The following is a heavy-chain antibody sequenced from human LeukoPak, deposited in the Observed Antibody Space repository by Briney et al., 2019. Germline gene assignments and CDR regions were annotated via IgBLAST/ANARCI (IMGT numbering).Heavy chain of an antibody. CDR2: IIPIFGTA. J-gene: IGHJ4*02. Sequence: PLASVKVSCKASGGTFSGYAISWVRQAPGQGLEWMGGIIPIFGTANYAQKFQGRVTITADESTSTAYMELSSLRSEDTAVYYCAREGLLRYYDSSGYYYFDYWGQGTLVTVSS. CDR3: AREGLLRYYDSSGYYYFDY. D-gene: IGHD3-22*01. CDR1: GGTFSGYA. V-gene: IGHV1-69*01.